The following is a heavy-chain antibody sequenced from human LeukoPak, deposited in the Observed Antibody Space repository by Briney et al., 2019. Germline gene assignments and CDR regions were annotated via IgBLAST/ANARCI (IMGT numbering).Heavy chain of an antibody. J-gene: IGHJ4*02. CDR2: IYGSGVSI. Sequence: GGSLRLSCVASGFTFKNYVMNWVRRAPGKGLEWLATIYGSGVSISYADSVKGRFTISRDNSNNTLYLQMNSLRAEDTAMYYCAKDLGWELPAEAYWGQGILVTVSS. CDR3: AKDLGWELPAEAY. D-gene: IGHD1-26*01. V-gene: IGHV3-23*01. CDR1: GFTFKNYV.